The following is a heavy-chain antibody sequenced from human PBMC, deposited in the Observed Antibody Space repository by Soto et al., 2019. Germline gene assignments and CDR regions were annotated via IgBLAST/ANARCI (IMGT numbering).Heavy chain of an antibody. V-gene: IGHV3-23*01. CDR2: LDGSGGAT. CDR1: GFTAPGFTFSSSA. Sequence: WGSLRLSCAASGFTAPGFTFSSSAMSWFLQAPGKGLEWVSALDGSGGATYYADSVKGRFTVSRDNSKSTLYLQLNSLRAEDTAVYYCAKVKTWTCLDYWGQGTLVTVSS. J-gene: IGHJ4*02. CDR3: AKVKTWTCLDY. D-gene: IGHD5-12*01.